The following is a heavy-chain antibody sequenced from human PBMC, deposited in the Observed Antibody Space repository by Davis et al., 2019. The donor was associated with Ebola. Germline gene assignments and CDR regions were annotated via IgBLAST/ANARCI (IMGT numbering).Heavy chain of an antibody. CDR2: LYSGGSA. Sequence: GESLKISCAASGFTVSSTYMNWVRQAPGKGLEWIAVLYSGGSAFYVDSVRGRFTISRDNSKNTVYLEMNSLRDDDTAFYYCARELSAFSGYYVWGQGTLVTVSS. D-gene: IGHD3-22*01. V-gene: IGHV3-66*01. J-gene: IGHJ1*01. CDR3: ARELSAFSGYYV. CDR1: GFTVSSTY.